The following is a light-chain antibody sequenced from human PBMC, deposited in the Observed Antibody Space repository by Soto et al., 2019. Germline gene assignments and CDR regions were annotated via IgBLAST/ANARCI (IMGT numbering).Light chain of an antibody. CDR2: DVS. CDR3: SLYTSSSPYV. J-gene: IGLJ1*01. Sequence: QSVLTQPASVSGSPGQSITISCTGTSSDVGGSNYVSWYQQLPGKAPKLMIYDVSDRPSGVSNRFSGSKSGNTASLTISGLQAEDEADYYCSLYTSSSPYVFATGTKVTL. CDR1: SSDVGGSNY. V-gene: IGLV2-14*01.